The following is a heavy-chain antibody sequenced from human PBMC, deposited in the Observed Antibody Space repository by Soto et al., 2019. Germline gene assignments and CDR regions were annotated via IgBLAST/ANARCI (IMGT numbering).Heavy chain of an antibody. Sequence: GGSLRLSCAASGFTFSSYAMSWVRQAPGKGLEWVSAISGSGGSTYYADSVKGRFTISRDNSKNTLYLQMNSLRAEDTAVYYCAKVGGYCSSTSCYTRDYYYYYYMDVWGKGTTVTVSS. J-gene: IGHJ6*03. CDR3: AKVGGYCSSTSCYTRDYYYYYYMDV. D-gene: IGHD2-2*02. V-gene: IGHV3-23*01. CDR2: ISGSGGST. CDR1: GFTFSSYA.